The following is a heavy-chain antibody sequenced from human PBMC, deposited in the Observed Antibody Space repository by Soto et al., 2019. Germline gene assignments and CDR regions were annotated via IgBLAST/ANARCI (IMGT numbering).Heavy chain of an antibody. V-gene: IGHV3-30*18. D-gene: IGHD5-12*01. Sequence: VQLVESGGGVVQPGKSLRLSCAASGFTFSNYGMHWVRQAPGKGLEWVGFTSFDGSSKFYVDSVKGRFTISRDNSKNTLYLQMNSLRAEDTAVYYCAKDQGYTGYEYFDYWGQGTLVTVSS. CDR1: GFTFSNYG. CDR2: TSFDGSSK. J-gene: IGHJ4*02. CDR3: AKDQGYTGYEYFDY.